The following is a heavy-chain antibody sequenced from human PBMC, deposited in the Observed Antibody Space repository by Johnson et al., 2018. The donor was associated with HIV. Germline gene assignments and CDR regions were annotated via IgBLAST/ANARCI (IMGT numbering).Heavy chain of an antibody. Sequence: VLLVESGGGLVKPGGSLRLSCAASGFTFDDYGMDWVRQAPGKGLEWVSGINWNGGSTGYADSVKGRFTISRDNAKNSLYLQMNSLRAEDTALYYCARAYMSSGSYYDAFDIWGQGTMVIVSS. V-gene: IGHV3-20*04. CDR3: ARAYMSSGSYYDAFDI. CDR1: GFTFDDYG. D-gene: IGHD1-26*01. CDR2: INWNGGST. J-gene: IGHJ3*02.